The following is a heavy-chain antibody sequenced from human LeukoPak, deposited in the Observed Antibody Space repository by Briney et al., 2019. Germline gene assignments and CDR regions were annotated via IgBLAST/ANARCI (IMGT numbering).Heavy chain of an antibody. Sequence: GGSLRLSCTASGFTFGDYAMSWFRQAPGKGLEWVGFIRSKAYGGTTEYAASVKGRFTISRDDSKSIAYLQMNSLKTEDTAVYYCTRVCYYDSSGYCDYWGQGTLVTVSS. D-gene: IGHD3-22*01. CDR2: IRSKAYGGTT. J-gene: IGHJ4*02. V-gene: IGHV3-49*03. CDR3: TRVCYYDSSGYCDY. CDR1: GFTFGDYA.